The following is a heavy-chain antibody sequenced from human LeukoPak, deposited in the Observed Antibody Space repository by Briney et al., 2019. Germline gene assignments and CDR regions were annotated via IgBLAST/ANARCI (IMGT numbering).Heavy chain of an antibody. CDR2: IIPMFKTP. CDR3: AREPDYGGKFGVFEX. V-gene: IGHV1-69*13. CDR1: GGTFNKYA. Sequence: SVKVSCKASGGTFNKYAFSWVRQAPGQGLEWMGGIIPMFKTPSYAQSFQGRVTITADESTSTVYMELSSMRSDDTAAYYCAREPDYGGKFGVFEXWGXXXXVT. D-gene: IGHD4-23*01. J-gene: IGHJ1*01.